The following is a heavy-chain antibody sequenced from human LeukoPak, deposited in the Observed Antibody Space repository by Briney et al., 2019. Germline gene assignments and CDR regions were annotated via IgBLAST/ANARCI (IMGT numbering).Heavy chain of an antibody. CDR1: GDSISSSSYY. D-gene: IGHD6-19*01. CDR3: ARGSGGSSGWYHYYYYMDV. Sequence: SETLSLTCTVSGDSISSSSYYWGWIRQPPGKGLEWIGTIYYSGSTYYNPSLKSRVTISVDTSKNQFSLKLSSVTAADTAVYYCARGSGGSSGWYHYYYYMDVWGKGTTVTVSS. V-gene: IGHV4-39*07. CDR2: IYYSGST. J-gene: IGHJ6*03.